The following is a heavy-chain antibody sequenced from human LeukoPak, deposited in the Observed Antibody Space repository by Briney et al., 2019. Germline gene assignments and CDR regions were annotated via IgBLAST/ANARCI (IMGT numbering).Heavy chain of an antibody. Sequence: GGSLRLSCAASGFTFSSYAMSWVRQAPGKGLEWVSAISGSGGSTYYADSVKGRFTISRDNSKNTLYLQMNSLRAEDTAVYYCARDLLGLGSGSYPPWGQGTLVTVSS. CDR2: ISGSGGST. V-gene: IGHV3-23*01. J-gene: IGHJ5*02. D-gene: IGHD3-10*02. CDR1: GFTFSSYA. CDR3: ARDLLGLGSGSYPP.